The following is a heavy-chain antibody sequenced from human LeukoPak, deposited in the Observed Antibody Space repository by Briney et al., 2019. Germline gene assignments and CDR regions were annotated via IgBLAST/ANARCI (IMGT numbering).Heavy chain of an antibody. D-gene: IGHD2-2*01. Sequence: GGSLRLSCAASGFTFSSYGMHWVRQAPGKWLEWVAVIWYDGSNKYYADSVKGRFTIYRDNSKNTLYLQMNSLRAEDTAVYYCARDDCSSTSCYYYYGMDVWGKGTTVTVSS. J-gene: IGHJ6*04. V-gene: IGHV3-33*01. CDR1: GFTFSSYG. CDR2: IWYDGSNK. CDR3: ARDDCSSTSCYYYYGMDV.